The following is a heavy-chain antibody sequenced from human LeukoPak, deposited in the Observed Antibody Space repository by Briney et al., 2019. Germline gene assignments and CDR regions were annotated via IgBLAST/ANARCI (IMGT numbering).Heavy chain of an antibody. J-gene: IGHJ3*02. CDR1: GDSISSYY. Sequence: SETLSLTCTVSGDSISSYYWNWIRQPPGKGLEWIGYGHYTGSTNYNPSLKSRVTFSVDTSKNQFSLKLTSVTAADTAVYYCARWGETSALRVHAFDIWGQGTMVAVSS. V-gene: IGHV4-59*01. CDR3: ARWGETSALRVHAFDI. D-gene: IGHD3-10*01. CDR2: GHYTGST.